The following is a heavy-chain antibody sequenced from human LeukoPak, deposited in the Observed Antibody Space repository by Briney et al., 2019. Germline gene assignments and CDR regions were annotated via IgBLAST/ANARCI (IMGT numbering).Heavy chain of an antibody. D-gene: IGHD6-19*01. CDR1: GFTFSSYE. J-gene: IGHJ6*03. CDR3: MDV. Sequence: GGSLRLSCTASGFTFSSYEMNWVRQAPGKGLEWVSYISSSGGTIYYADSVKGRFTISRDNAKNSLYLQMAVAGTSSYYYYYYMDVWGKGTTVTISS. V-gene: IGHV3-48*03. CDR2: ISSSGGTI.